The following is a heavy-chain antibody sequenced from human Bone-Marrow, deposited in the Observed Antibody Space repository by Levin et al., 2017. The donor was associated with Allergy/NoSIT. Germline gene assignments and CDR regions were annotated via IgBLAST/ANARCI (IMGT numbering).Heavy chain of an antibody. V-gene: IGHV4-39*01. CDR3: ARSAVRGDYYYYMDV. D-gene: IGHD3-10*01. J-gene: IGHJ6*03. Sequence: SETLSLTCTVSGGSISSSSYYWGWIRQPPGKGLEWIGSIYYSGNTYYNPSLKSRVTISVDTSKNQFSLKLSSVTAADTAVYYCARSAVRGDYYYYMDVWGKGTTVTVPS. CDR2: IYYSGNT. CDR1: GGSISSSSYY.